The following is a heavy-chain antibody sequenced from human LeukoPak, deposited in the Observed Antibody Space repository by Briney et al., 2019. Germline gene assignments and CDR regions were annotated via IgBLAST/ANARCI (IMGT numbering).Heavy chain of an antibody. J-gene: IGHJ4*02. CDR3: AIDPRSLGYCGNCENFDY. CDR2: INPNSGGT. Sequence: ASVKVSCKASGYTFTGYYMHWVRQAPGQGLEWMGWINPNSGGTNYAQKFQGRVTMTRDTSISTAYMELSRLRSDDTAVYYCAIDPRSLGYCGNCENFDYWGQGTLVTVSS. CDR1: GYTFTGYY. D-gene: IGHD2-15*01. V-gene: IGHV1-2*02.